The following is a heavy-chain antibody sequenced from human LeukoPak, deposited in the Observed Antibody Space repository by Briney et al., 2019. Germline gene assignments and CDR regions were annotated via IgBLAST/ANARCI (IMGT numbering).Heavy chain of an antibody. D-gene: IGHD6-13*01. CDR2: ISYDGSNK. J-gene: IGHJ4*02. Sequence: PGGSLRLSCAASGFTFSSYAMHWVRQAPGKGLEWVAVISYDGSNKYYADSVKGRFTISRDNSKNTLYLQMNSLRAEDTAVYYCQRGYSSSWYDYWGQGTLVTVSS. CDR1: GFTFSSYA. CDR3: QRGYSSSWYDY. V-gene: IGHV3-30-3*01.